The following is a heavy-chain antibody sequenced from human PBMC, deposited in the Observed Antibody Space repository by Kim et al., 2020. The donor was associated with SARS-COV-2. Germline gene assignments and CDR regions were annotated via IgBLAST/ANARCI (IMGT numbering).Heavy chain of an antibody. J-gene: IGHJ5*02. CDR1: GFTFSDSP. Sequence: GGSLRLSCAASGFTFSDSPMHWVRQAPGKGLEWVAVISNDGSWQSYPETVKGRFIISRDNSKNTLYMEMNSLRREDTATYYCAREGGTSGHAGWFDARGQGILVTVSS. V-gene: IGHV3-30*04. CDR3: AREGGTSGHAGWFDA. D-gene: IGHD5-12*01. CDR2: ISNDGSWQ.